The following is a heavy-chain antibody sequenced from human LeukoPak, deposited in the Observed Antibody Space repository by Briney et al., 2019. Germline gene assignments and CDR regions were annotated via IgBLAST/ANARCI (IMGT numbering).Heavy chain of an antibody. CDR1: GFNFSSYS. J-gene: IGHJ4*02. CDR3: ARNTYYYGSGSFFLDY. Sequence: GGSLRLSCAASGFNFSSYSMNWVRQAPGKGLAWVSYISSSSSTIYYADSVKGRFIISRDNAKNSLYLQMNSLRAEDTAVYYCARNTYYYGSGSFFLDYWGQGTLVTVSS. D-gene: IGHD3-10*01. V-gene: IGHV3-48*04. CDR2: ISSSSSTI.